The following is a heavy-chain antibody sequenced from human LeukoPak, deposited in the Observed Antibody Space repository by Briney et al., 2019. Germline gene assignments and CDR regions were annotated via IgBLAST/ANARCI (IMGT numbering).Heavy chain of an antibody. D-gene: IGHD3-22*01. V-gene: IGHV1-8*02. Sequence: ASVKVSCKASGYTFTSYYLHWVRQATGQGLEWMGWMDPNSGNTGYAQKFQGRVTMTRNTSINTAYMELSSLRSEDTAVYYCARTDYYDSNGNWFDPWGQGTLVTVSS. CDR3: ARTDYYDSNGNWFDP. CDR2: MDPNSGNT. CDR1: GYTFTSYY. J-gene: IGHJ5*02.